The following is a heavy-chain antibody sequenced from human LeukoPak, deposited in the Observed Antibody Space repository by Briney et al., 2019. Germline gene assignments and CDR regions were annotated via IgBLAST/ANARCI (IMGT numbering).Heavy chain of an antibody. V-gene: IGHV3-23*01. CDR2: ISGSGEST. CDR1: GFIFNNFA. J-gene: IGHJ3*02. D-gene: IGHD5-18*01. Sequence: GGSLRLSCTVSGFIFNNFAMSWVRQFPGKGLEWVSAISGSGESTLYADSVKGRFTISRDNSKNTLYLQMNSLRADDTAVYYCAGLDAAMPDAFDIWGQGTTVTVSS. CDR3: AGLDAAMPDAFDI.